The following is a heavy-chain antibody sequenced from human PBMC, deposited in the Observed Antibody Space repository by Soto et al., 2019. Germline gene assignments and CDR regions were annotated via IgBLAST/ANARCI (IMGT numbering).Heavy chain of an antibody. CDR1: GDSLRGQS. V-gene: IGHV4-34*01. Sequence: QVQLQQWGAGLLKASETLSLTCAVVGDSLRGQSWNWIRKPPGKGLEWIGELDQSGGTNYNPSLKSRAIISDDTSKNQFSLTLTSVTAADTAVYYCAREDSYGWSGESLDVWGQGTTVTVSS. CDR2: LDQSGGT. CDR3: AREDSYGWSGESLDV. J-gene: IGHJ6*02. D-gene: IGHD6-19*01.